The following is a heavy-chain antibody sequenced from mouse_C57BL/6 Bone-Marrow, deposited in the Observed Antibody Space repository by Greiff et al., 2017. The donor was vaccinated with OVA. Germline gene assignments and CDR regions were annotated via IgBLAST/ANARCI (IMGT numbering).Heavy chain of an antibody. CDR3: TRDYYGSSYDAMDY. Sequence: EVKLVESGEGLVKPGGSLKLSCAASGFTFSSYAMSWVRQTPEKRLEWVAYISSGGDYIYYADTVKGRFTISSANARNTLYLQMCRLKAEDTAMYYCTRDYYGSSYDAMDYWGQGTSVTVSS. J-gene: IGHJ4*01. CDR2: ISSGGDYI. CDR1: GFTFSSYA. D-gene: IGHD1-1*01. V-gene: IGHV5-9-1*02.